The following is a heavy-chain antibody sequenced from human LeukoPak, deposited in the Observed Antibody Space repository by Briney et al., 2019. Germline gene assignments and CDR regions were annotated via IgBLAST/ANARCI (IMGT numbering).Heavy chain of an antibody. Sequence: GGSLRLSCAASGFTFRNYGMNWVRQAPGKGLEWVSYISSSSNNIAYADSVKGRFTISRDNVKNSLYLQINSLRAEDTSVYYCARGGAARPDYWGQGTLVTVSS. D-gene: IGHD6-6*01. CDR3: ARGGAARPDY. V-gene: IGHV3-48*04. CDR1: GFTFRNYG. J-gene: IGHJ4*02. CDR2: ISSSSNNI.